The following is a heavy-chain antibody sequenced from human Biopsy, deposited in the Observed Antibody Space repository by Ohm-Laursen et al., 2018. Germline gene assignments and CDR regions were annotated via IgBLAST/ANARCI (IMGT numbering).Heavy chain of an antibody. CDR3: ARGGGYNWNNGWFDP. CDR2: IIGIFRTA. V-gene: IGHV1-69*01. Sequence: GSSVKVSCKASGYTFTSYDISWVRQAPGQGLEWMGGIIGIFRTAHYAQKFQGRVTITADEFMSTAYMELSSLRSEDTAVYYCARGGGYNWNNGWFDPWGQGTLVIVSS. CDR1: GYTFTSYD. D-gene: IGHD1/OR15-1a*01. J-gene: IGHJ5*02.